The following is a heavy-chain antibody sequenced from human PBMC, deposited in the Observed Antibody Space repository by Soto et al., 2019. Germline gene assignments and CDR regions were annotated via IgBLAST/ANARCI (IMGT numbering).Heavy chain of an antibody. CDR3: AREETVTTGGWFDP. Sequence: QVQLVESGGGVVQPGRSLRLSCAASGFTFSSYGMHWVRQAPGKGLEWVAVIWYDGSNKYYADSVKGRFTISRDNSKNTLYLQMNSLRAEDTAVYYCAREETVTTGGWFDPWGQGTLVTVSS. CDR1: GFTFSSYG. J-gene: IGHJ5*02. CDR2: IWYDGSNK. D-gene: IGHD4-17*01. V-gene: IGHV3-33*01.